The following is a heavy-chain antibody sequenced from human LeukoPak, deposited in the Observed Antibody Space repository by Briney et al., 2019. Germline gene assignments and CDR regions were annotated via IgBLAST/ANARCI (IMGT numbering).Heavy chain of an antibody. CDR1: GFTFSSYN. J-gene: IGHJ4*02. V-gene: IGHV3-21*06. CDR2: ISTTSNYI. Sequence: PGGSLRLSCAASGFTFSSYNMKWVRQAPGKGLEWVSFISTTSNYIYYADSVKGRFTISRDNAKNSLYLQMNSLRGEDAALYYCARAGVCTTTSCDGGIDYWGRGTLVTVSS. D-gene: IGHD2-2*01. CDR3: ARAGVCTTTSCDGGIDY.